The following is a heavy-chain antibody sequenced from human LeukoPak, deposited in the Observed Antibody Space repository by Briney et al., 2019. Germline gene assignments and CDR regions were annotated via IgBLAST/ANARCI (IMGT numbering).Heavy chain of an antibody. V-gene: IGHV3-30*04. D-gene: IGHD6-13*01. CDR1: GFTFSSYA. J-gene: IGHJ4*02. CDR2: ISYDGSNK. Sequence: GGSLRLSCAASGFTFSSYAMHWVRQAPGKGLEWVAVISYDGSNKYYADSVKGRFTISRDNSKNTLYLQMNSLRAEDTAVYYCARDFSPIAAAGTGPDYWGQGTLVTVSS. CDR3: ARDFSPIAAAGTGPDY.